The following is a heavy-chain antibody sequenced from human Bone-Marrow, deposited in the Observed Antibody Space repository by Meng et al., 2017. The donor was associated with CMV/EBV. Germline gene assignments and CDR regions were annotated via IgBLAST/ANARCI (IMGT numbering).Heavy chain of an antibody. Sequence: GSLRLSCTVSGGSISSSSYYWGWIRQPPGKGLEWIGSIYYSGSTNYSPSLKSRVTISVDTSKNQFSLKLSSVTAADTVMYYCSRSLEYSSSLLAYWGQGTLVTVSS. D-gene: IGHD6-6*01. CDR1: GGSISSSSYY. V-gene: IGHV4-39*07. CDR3: SRSLEYSSSLLAY. J-gene: IGHJ4*02. CDR2: IYYSGST.